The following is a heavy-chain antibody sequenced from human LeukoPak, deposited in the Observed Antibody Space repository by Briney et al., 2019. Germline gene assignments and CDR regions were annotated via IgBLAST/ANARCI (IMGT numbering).Heavy chain of an antibody. CDR2: IASDGGAK. CDR1: GFSFSNHG. CDR3: AREATWGQWYFDH. J-gene: IGHJ4*02. Sequence: PGTSLRLSCVASGFSFSNHGMHWVRQAPGKGLEWVSVIASDGGAKFYADSVKGRFTLSRDNPKNMIFLQMNLLTVEDTAIYYCAREATWGQWYFDHWGQGTPVTVSS. D-gene: IGHD6-19*01. V-gene: IGHV3-30*03.